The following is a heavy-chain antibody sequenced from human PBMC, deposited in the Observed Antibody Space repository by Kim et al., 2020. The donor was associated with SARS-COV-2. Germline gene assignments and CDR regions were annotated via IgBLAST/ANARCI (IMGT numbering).Heavy chain of an antibody. J-gene: IGHJ2*01. D-gene: IGHD6-13*01. CDR3: ARDKEIAAAAFVEAKRYFDL. CDR1: GGSFSGYY. Sequence: SETLSLTCAVYGGSFSGYYWSWIRQPPGKGLEWIGEINHSGSTNYNPSLKSRVTISVDTSKNQFSLKLSSVTAADTAVYYCARDKEIAAAAFVEAKRYFDLWGGGTLVTVSS. CDR2: INHSGST. V-gene: IGHV4-34*01.